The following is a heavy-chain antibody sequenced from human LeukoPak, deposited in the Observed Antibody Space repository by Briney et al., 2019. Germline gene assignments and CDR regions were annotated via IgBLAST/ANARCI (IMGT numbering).Heavy chain of an antibody. J-gene: IGHJ5*02. CDR3: TRAAGITGTSRDNWFDP. D-gene: IGHD1/OR15-1a*01. Sequence: QPGGSLRLSCAASGFTFSSYDMHWVRRTPGKGLEWVASIWHDGNRKYHADSVEGRFTISRDNSKNTVYVQMNSLRADDTAVYYCTRAAGITGTSRDNWFDPWGQGTLVIVSS. CDR1: GFTFSSYD. CDR2: IWHDGNRK. V-gene: IGHV3-33*08.